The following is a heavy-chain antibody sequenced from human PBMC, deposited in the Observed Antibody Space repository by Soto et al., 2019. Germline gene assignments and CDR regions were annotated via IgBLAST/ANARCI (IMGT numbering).Heavy chain of an antibody. D-gene: IGHD4-17*01. CDR1: GGSISSYY. V-gene: IGHV4-59*01. CDR3: ARRGDYDWFDP. Sequence: SETLSLTCTVSGGSISSYYWSWIRQPPGKGLEWIGYIYYSGSTNYNPSLKSRVTISVDTSKNQFSLKLSSVTAADTAVYYCARRGDYDWFDPWGQGTLVTVSS. J-gene: IGHJ5*02. CDR2: IYYSGST.